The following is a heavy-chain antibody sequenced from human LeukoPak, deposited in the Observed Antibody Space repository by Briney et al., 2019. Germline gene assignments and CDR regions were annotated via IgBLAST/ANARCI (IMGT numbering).Heavy chain of an antibody. V-gene: IGHV3-23*01. CDR1: GFTFSSYG. D-gene: IGHD6-19*01. J-gene: IGHJ4*02. Sequence: GGSLRLSCAASGFTFSSYGMSWVRQAPGKGLEWVSAISGSGGSTYYADSVKGRFTISRDNSKNTLYLQMNSLRAEDTAVYYCAKDGVYSSGWPRVYYFDYWGQGTLVTVSS. CDR3: AKDGVYSSGWPRVYYFDY. CDR2: ISGSGGST.